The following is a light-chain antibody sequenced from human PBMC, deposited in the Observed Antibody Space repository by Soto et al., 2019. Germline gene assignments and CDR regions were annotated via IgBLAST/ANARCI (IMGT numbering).Light chain of an antibody. CDR2: GAS. CDR3: KQTYSTLALT. CDR1: QSIDTF. V-gene: IGKV1-39*01. J-gene: IGKJ4*01. Sequence: DIQLTQSPFSLAASVGDRVTVSCRSSQSIDTFLNWYRNKPGKAPELLIFGASRLHSGVTSRFSGGGSGTEFTLNISSLQPEDFATYYCKQTYSTLALTFGGGTKVEI.